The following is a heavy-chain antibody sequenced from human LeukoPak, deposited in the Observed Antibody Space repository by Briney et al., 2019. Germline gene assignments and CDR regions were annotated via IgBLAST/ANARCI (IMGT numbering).Heavy chain of an antibody. CDR1: GYTFTGYD. D-gene: IGHD4-17*01. V-gene: IGHV1-2*02. Sequence: ASVKVCCKASGYTFTGYDIHWVRQAPGQGLEWMGWINPNSGGTNYAQQFQGRVTMTRDTSISTAYMELRRLRSDDTAMYYCARVDTTTVTTYGAFDIWGQGTMVTVSS. CDR2: INPNSGGT. CDR3: ARVDTTTVTTYGAFDI. J-gene: IGHJ3*02.